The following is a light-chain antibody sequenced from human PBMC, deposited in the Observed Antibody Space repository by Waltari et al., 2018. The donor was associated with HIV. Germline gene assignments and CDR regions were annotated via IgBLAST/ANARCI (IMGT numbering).Light chain of an antibody. J-gene: IGLJ2*01. CDR1: NSNIGSNA. CDR2: SNN. V-gene: IGLV1-44*01. Sequence: QSVLTQPPSASGTPGQRVTISCSGSNSNIGSNAVNWYRQPPGTAPKLLISSNNQRPSGVPDRFSGSKSGTSASLAISGLQSEDEADYYCAAWDDSLNGVVFGGGTKLAVL. CDR3: AAWDDSLNGVV.